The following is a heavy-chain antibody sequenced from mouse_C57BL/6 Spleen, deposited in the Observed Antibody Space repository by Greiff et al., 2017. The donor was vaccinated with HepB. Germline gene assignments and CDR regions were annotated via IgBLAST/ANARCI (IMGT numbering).Heavy chain of an antibody. CDR2: IYPGDGDT. Sequence: QVQLQESGPELVKPGASVKISCKASGYAFSSSWMNWVKQRPGKGLEWIGRIYPGDGDTNYNGKFKGKATLTADKSSSTAYMQLSSLTSEDSAVYFCARGSSGYAMDYWGQGTSVTVSS. J-gene: IGHJ4*01. CDR1: GYAFSSSW. V-gene: IGHV1-82*01. D-gene: IGHD3-2*02. CDR3: ARGSSGYAMDY.